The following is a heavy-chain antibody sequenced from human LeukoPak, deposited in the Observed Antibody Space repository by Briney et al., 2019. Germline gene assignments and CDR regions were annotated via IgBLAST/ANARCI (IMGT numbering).Heavy chain of an antibody. CDR2: IKTDGSET. CDR1: GFTFSNYW. CDR3: VRNLPGAGY. D-gene: IGHD3-9*01. Sequence: GGSLRLSCAASGFTFSNYWLSWVRQAPGTGLEWVANIKTDGSETYYVDAVKGRFTISRDNAKNSLYLQMNNLRVEDTAVYYCVRNLPGAGYWGQGTLVIVSS. J-gene: IGHJ4*02. V-gene: IGHV3-7*01.